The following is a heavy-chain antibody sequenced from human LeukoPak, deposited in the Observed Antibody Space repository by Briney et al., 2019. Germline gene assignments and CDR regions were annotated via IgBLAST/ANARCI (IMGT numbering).Heavy chain of an antibody. V-gene: IGHV3-9*03. D-gene: IGHD2-2*01. CDR3: AKDHCSSTSCYADY. CDR1: GFTFDDYA. CDR2: ISWNSGSI. J-gene: IGHJ4*02. Sequence: PGGSLRLSCAASGFTFDDYAMHWVRQAPGKGLEWVSGISWNSGSIGYADSVKGRFTISRDNAKNSLYLQMNSLRAGDMALYYCAKDHCSSTSCYADYWGQGTLVTVSS.